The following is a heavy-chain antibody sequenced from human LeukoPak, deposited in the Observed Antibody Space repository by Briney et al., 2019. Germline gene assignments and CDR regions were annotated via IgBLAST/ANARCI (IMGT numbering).Heavy chain of an antibody. V-gene: IGHV5-51*01. CDR1: GYSVTSYW. J-gene: IGHJ6*03. CDR3: ARRATRYDYYYYYIDV. Sequence: GESLKISCKGSGYSVTSYWIGWVRQMPGKGLEWMGIIYPGDSDTRYSPSFQGQVTISADKSISTAYLQWSSLKASDTAMYYCARRATRYDYYYYYIDVWGKGTTVTVSS. D-gene: IGHD5-12*01. CDR2: IYPGDSDT.